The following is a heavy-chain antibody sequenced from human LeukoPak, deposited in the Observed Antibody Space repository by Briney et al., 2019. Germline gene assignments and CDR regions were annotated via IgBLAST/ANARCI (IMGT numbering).Heavy chain of an antibody. Sequence: SETLSLTCTVSGGSISSYYWSWIRQPPGKGLEWIGYIYYSGSTNYNPSLKSRVTISVDTSKNQFSLKLSSVTAADTAVCYCARGGYYGGNSDYWGQGTLVTVSS. CDR1: GGSISSYY. D-gene: IGHD4-23*01. J-gene: IGHJ4*02. CDR2: IYYSGST. V-gene: IGHV4-59*01. CDR3: ARGGYYGGNSDY.